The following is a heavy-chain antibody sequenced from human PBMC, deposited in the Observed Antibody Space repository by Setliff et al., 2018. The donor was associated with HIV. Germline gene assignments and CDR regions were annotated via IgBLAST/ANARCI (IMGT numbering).Heavy chain of an antibody. CDR2: VYVGGTV. CDR1: GGSMSSGSYS. D-gene: IGHD3-3*01. V-gene: IGHV4-61*09. J-gene: IGHJ5*02. CDR3: ARGRTIGVSAVFFDP. Sequence: SETLSLTCTVSGGSMSSGSYSWTWLRQPAGKEPELIGHVYVGGTVIYNPSLANRLTISIVPSKNQFSLDLRSVTAADTAKYYCARGRTIGVSAVFFDPWGQGTPVTVSS.